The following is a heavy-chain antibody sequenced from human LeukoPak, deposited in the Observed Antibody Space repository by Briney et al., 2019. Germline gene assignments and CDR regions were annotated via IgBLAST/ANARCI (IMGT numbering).Heavy chain of an antibody. CDR2: IRGSGGST. Sequence: PGGSLRLSGAASGFTFSSYAMSSVRQAPGKGLEWVSAIRGSGGSTYYADSVKGRFTISRDNPKNTLYLQLNSRRAQDTAVYYCAQEFPSFDYWGQGALVTVSS. V-gene: IGHV3-23*01. CDR3: AQEFPSFDY. CDR1: GFTFSSYA. J-gene: IGHJ4*02.